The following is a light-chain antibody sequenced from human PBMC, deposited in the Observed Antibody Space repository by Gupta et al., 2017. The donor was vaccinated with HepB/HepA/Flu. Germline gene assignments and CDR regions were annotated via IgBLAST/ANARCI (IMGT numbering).Light chain of an antibody. J-gene: IGLJ2*01. CDR2: TKN. Sequence: QSVLTQPPSASGTPGQRVTISCSGSSSNIGSNTVNWYRQLPGTAPKLLIYTKNQRPSGVPDRFSGSKSGTSASLAISGLQSEDEADYYCATWDDSPWSGVFGGGTKLTVL. CDR1: SSNIGSNT. CDR3: ATWDDSPWSGV. V-gene: IGLV1-44*01.